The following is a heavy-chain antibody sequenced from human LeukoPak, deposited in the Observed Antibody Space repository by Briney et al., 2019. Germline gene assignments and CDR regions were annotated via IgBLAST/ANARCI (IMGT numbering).Heavy chain of an antibody. CDR3: ARVELVRYYMDV. J-gene: IGHJ6*03. Sequence: GGSLRLSCAASGFTFSSYSMNWVRQAPGKGLEWVSYISSSSSTIYYADSVKGRFTISRDNAKNSLYLQMNSLRAEDTAVYYCARVELVRYYMDVWGKGTTVTVSS. CDR2: ISSSSSTI. D-gene: IGHD6-6*01. CDR1: GFTFSSYS. V-gene: IGHV3-48*01.